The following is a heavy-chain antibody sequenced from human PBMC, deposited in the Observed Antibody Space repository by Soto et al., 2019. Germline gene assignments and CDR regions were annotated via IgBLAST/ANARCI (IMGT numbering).Heavy chain of an antibody. CDR1: GYTFTSYG. D-gene: IGHD3-22*01. J-gene: IGHJ5*02. CDR2: ISAYNGNT. Sequence: QVQLVQSGAEVKKPGASVKVSCKASGYTFTSYGISWVRQAPGQGLEGMGWISAYNGNTNYAQKLQGRVTMTTDTSSSTAYMELRSLRSDDTAVYYCAKGTYYYDGSGSRGGFDPWGQGTLVTVSS. V-gene: IGHV1-18*01. CDR3: AKGTYYYDGSGSRGGFDP.